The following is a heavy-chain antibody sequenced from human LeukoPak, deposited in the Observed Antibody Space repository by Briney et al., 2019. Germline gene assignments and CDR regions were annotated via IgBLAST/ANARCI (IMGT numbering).Heavy chain of an antibody. V-gene: IGHV3-7*01. CDR2: IKQDGSEK. J-gene: IGHJ4*02. CDR3: ARDRGWFGELLYDY. Sequence: GGSLRLSCAASGFTFSNYWMSWVRQAPGKGLEWVANIKQDGSEKYYVDSVKGRFTISRDNAKNSLYLQMNSLRAEDTAVYYCARDRGWFGELLYDYWGQGTLVTVSS. CDR1: GFTFSNYW. D-gene: IGHD3-10*01.